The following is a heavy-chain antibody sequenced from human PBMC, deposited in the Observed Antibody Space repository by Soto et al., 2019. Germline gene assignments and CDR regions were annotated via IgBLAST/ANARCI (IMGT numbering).Heavy chain of an antibody. CDR1: GGSISSYY. Sequence: QVQLQESGPGLVKPSETLSLTCTVSGGSISSYYWSWIRQPPGKGLEWIGYINYSGSTNYNPSLKRRVTLSVDTSKHQFSLKLSSVTAADTAVYYCERHPFRHPLYFDSWGQGTLVTVSS. CDR3: ERHPFRHPLYFDS. CDR2: INYSGST. V-gene: IGHV4-59*08. J-gene: IGHJ4*02.